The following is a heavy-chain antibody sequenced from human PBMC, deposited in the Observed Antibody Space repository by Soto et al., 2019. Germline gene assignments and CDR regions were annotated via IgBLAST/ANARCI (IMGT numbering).Heavy chain of an antibody. Sequence: QITLKESGPTLVKPTQTLTLTCTFSGFSLSTSGVGVGWIRQTPRKALEWLALIYWDDDKRYSPSLKSRLTITKDTSRNQVVLTLTNMDPVDTGTYYCAHTYVYSPKSDAFDIWGQGTMVTFSS. CDR1: GFSLSTSGVG. V-gene: IGHV2-5*02. CDR2: IYWDDDK. CDR3: AHTYVYSPKSDAFDI. J-gene: IGHJ3*02. D-gene: IGHD1-26*01.